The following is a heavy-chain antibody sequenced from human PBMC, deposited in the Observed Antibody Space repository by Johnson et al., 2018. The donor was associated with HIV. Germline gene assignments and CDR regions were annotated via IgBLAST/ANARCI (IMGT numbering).Heavy chain of an antibody. CDR1: GFTFSNAW. CDR2: SGSGGST. CDR3: MLRTHAEKAFDI. D-gene: IGHD2-8*01. J-gene: IGHJ3*02. Sequence: MQLVESGGGLIQPGGSLRLSCAASGFTFSNAWMSWVRQAPGKGLAWVSAISGSGGSTYYADSVKGRFTISRDNSKNTLYLQMNSLRAEDTAVYYCMLRTHAEKAFDIWGQGTMVTVSS. V-gene: IGHV3-23*04.